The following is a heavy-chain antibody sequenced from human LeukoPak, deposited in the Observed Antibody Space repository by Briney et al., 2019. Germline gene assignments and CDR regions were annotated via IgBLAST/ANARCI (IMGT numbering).Heavy chain of an antibody. CDR1: GFIFSGSG. CDR3: ARDRGTTGTTGWLFEY. CDR2: IWYDGSNK. Sequence: GGSLRLSCAASGFIFSGSGMHWVRQAPGKGLEWVAIIWYDGSNKYYADSVKGRFTTSRDNSKNTLYLQMNSLRAEDTAVYYCARDRGTTGTTGWLFEYWGQGTLVTVSS. D-gene: IGHD1-1*01. J-gene: IGHJ4*02. V-gene: IGHV3-33*01.